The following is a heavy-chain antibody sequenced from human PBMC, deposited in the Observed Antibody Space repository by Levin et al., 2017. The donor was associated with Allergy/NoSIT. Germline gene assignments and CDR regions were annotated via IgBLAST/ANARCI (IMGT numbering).Heavy chain of an antibody. Sequence: GESLKISCAASGFTFSSYAMSWVRQAPGKGLEWVSSLSTTGYTTYYADSVRGRFTVSRDNSNNALYLQMNSLGADDTAIYYCAKGGYTTGFDPWGQGTLVTVSS. CDR1: GFTFSSYA. V-gene: IGHV3-23*01. CDR2: LSTTGYTT. J-gene: IGHJ5*02. D-gene: IGHD5-18*01. CDR3: AKGGYTTGFDP.